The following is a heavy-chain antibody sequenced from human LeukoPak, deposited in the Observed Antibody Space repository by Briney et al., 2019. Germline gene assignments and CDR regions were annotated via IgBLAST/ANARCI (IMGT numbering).Heavy chain of an antibody. CDR2: ISSSSSYI. Sequence: GGSLRLSCAASGFTFSSYSMNWVRQAPGKGLEWVSSISSSSSYIYYADSVKGRFTISRDNAKNSLYLQMNSLRAEDTAVYYCARDPIRFCAFDIWGQGTMVTVSS. CDR3: ARDPIRFCAFDI. CDR1: GFTFSSYS. V-gene: IGHV3-21*01. J-gene: IGHJ3*02. D-gene: IGHD3-3*01.